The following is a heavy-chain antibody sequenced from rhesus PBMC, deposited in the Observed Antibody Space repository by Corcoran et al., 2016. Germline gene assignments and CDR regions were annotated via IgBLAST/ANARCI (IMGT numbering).Heavy chain of an antibody. CDR2: IHGSVGRN. Sequence: QVQLQESGPGLVKPSETLSLTCAVSGGSISGYYYWSWIRQAPGKGLELIGSIHGSVGRNYLNPSLKSRVTLSVDTFKNQFSLKLSSVTAADTAVYYCASPLRSWNYVAFDFWGQGLRVTVSS. J-gene: IGHJ3*01. V-gene: IGHV4S14*01. D-gene: IGHD1-1*01. CDR1: GGSISGYYY. CDR3: ASPLRSWNYVAFDF.